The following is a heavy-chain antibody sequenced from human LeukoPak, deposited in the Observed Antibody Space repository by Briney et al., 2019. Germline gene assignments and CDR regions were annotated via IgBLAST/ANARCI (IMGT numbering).Heavy chain of an antibody. V-gene: IGHV3-7*01. CDR3: ARVRGLCSTSCFGKNWFDP. Sequence: GGSLRLSCAASGFTFSSYWMSWVRQAPGKGLEWMGNIKQDGSEKYYVDSVKGRFTISRDNAKNSLYLQMNSLRAEDTAVYYCARVRGLCSTSCFGKNWFDPWGQGTLVTVFS. J-gene: IGHJ5*02. D-gene: IGHD2-2*01. CDR2: IKQDGSEK. CDR1: GFTFSSYW.